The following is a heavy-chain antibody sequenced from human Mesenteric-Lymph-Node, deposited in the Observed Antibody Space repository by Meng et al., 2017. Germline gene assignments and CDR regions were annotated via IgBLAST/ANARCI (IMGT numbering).Heavy chain of an antibody. CDR2: VYYSGST. J-gene: IGHJ4*02. CDR1: GGSISSSNW. CDR3: ARGWGYLDY. V-gene: IGHV4-4*02. D-gene: IGHD3-16*01. Sequence: SETLSLTCAVSGGSISSSNWWSWVRQPPGKGLEWIAYVYYSGSTSYNPSLKSRVTISVDTSKNQFSLKLSSVTAADTAVYYCARGWGYLDYWGQGTLVTVSS.